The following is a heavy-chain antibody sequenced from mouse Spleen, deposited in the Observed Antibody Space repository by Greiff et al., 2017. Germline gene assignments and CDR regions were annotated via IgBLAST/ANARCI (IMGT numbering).Heavy chain of an antibody. Sequence: EVQLQQSGTVLARPGASVKMSCKTSGYTFTSYWMHWVKQRPGQGLEWIGAIYPGNSDTSYNQKFKGKAKLTAVTSASTAYMELSSLTNEDSAVYYCTRELGLPQYYYAMDYWGQGTSVTVSS. D-gene: IGHD3-1*01. CDR1: GYTFTSYW. J-gene: IGHJ4*01. V-gene: IGHV1-5*01. CDR2: IYPGNSDT. CDR3: TRELGLPQYYYAMDY.